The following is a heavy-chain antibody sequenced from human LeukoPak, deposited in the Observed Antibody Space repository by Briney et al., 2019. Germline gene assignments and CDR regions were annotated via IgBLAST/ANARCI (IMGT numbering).Heavy chain of an antibody. D-gene: IGHD6-19*01. CDR1: GFTFSSYA. J-gene: IGHJ6*02. CDR3: ASPLWWLVTYYYYSMDV. Sequence: GGSLRLSCAASGFTFSSYAMSWVRQAPGKGLEWDSAISGSGGSTYYADSVKGRFTISRDNSKNTLYLQMNSLRAEDTAVYYCASPLWWLVTYYYYSMDVWGQGTTVTVSS. CDR2: ISGSGGST. V-gene: IGHV3-23*01.